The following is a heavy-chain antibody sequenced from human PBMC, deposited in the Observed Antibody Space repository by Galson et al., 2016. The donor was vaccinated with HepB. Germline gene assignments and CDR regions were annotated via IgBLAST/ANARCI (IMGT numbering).Heavy chain of an antibody. V-gene: IGHV5-51*01. D-gene: IGHD1-26*01. CDR1: GYSFTSYW. Sequence: QSGAEVTKPGESLKISCKASGYSFTSYWIGWVRQMPGKGLEWMGIIYPGDSDTRYSPSFQGQVTISADRSINTAYLQWSSLKASDTAMYYCARQVRTTYLYEGFGFDYWGQGTLVTVSS. CDR3: ARQVRTTYLYEGFGFDY. J-gene: IGHJ4*02. CDR2: IYPGDSDT.